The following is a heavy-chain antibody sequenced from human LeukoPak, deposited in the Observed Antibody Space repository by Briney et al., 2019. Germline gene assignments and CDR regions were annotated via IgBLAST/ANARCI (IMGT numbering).Heavy chain of an antibody. D-gene: IGHD1-26*01. CDR1: GYTFTKYG. CDR2: IGTSSGST. CDR3: ARAKAGSGSYFDY. J-gene: IGHJ4*02. Sequence: GASVKFSCKASGYTFTKYGISWVRQAPGQGLEWMGWIGTSSGSTNYAQKFQGRVTMTRDTSTSTVYMELSSLRSEDTAVYYCARAKAGSGSYFDYWGQGTLVTVSS. V-gene: IGHV1-18*01.